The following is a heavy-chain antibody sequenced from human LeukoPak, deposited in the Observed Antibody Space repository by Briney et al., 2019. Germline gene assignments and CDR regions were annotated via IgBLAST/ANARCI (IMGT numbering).Heavy chain of an antibody. CDR3: ARAPWSSVTILDY. CDR2: ISSSGSTI. D-gene: IGHD3-10*01. Sequence: GGSLRLSCAASGFTFSSYEMNWVRQAPGKGLEWVSYISSSGSTIYYADSVKGRFTISRDNAKNSLYVQMNSLRAEDTAVYYCARAPWSSVTILDYWGQGTLVTVSS. J-gene: IGHJ4*02. V-gene: IGHV3-48*03. CDR1: GFTFSSYE.